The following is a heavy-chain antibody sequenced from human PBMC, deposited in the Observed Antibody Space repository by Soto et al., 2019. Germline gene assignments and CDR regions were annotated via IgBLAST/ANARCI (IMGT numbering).Heavy chain of an antibody. Sequence: QVQLVESGGGMVKPGGSLRLSCAASGFTFSDYYMSWIRQAPEKGLEWVSYISSSGSTIYYADSVKGRFTISRDNAKNSLYLQMNSLRAEVTAVYYCARAERELLLFDYWGQGTLVTVSS. V-gene: IGHV3-11*01. CDR3: ARAERELLLFDY. D-gene: IGHD1-26*01. CDR2: ISSSGSTI. CDR1: GFTFSDYY. J-gene: IGHJ4*02.